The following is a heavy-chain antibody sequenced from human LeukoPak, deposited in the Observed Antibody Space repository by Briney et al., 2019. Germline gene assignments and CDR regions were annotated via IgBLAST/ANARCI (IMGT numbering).Heavy chain of an antibody. CDR1: GFTFSNYG. J-gene: IGHJ6*02. Sequence: GGSLRLSCAASGFTFSNYGMHWVRQAPGKGLEWVAVIWYDGSNKYYADSVKGRFTISRDNSRTTLYLQMNSLRAEDTAVYYCARVGYCSGGSCYPDYYYFYCMDVWGQGTTVTVSS. D-gene: IGHD2-15*01. V-gene: IGHV3-33*01. CDR3: ARVGYCSGGSCYPDYYYFYCMDV. CDR2: IWYDGSNK.